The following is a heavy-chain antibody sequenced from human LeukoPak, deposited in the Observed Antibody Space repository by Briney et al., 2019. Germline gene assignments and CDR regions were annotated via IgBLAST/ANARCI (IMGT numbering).Heavy chain of an antibody. CDR1: GFTFSSYA. D-gene: IGHD5-12*01. Sequence: PGGSLRLSCAASGFTFSSYAMHWVRQAPGKGLEWVAVISYDGSNKYYADSVKGRFTISRDNSKNTLYLQMNSLRAEDAAVYYCARVRPAIVATIGPVDYWGQGTLVTVSS. CDR3: ARVRPAIVATIGPVDY. CDR2: ISYDGSNK. V-gene: IGHV3-30-3*01. J-gene: IGHJ4*02.